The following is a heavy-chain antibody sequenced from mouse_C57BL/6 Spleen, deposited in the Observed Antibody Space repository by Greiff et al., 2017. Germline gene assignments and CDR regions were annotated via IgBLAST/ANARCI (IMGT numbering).Heavy chain of an antibody. V-gene: IGHV1-82*01. D-gene: IGHD2-4*01. CDR3: AAIYYDYEGLFAY. CDR1: GYAFSSSW. CDR2: IYPGDGDT. J-gene: IGHJ3*01. Sequence: QVHVQQSGPELVKPGASVKISCKASGYAFSSSWMNWVKQRPGQGLEWIGRIYPGDGDTNYNGKFKGKATLTADKSSSTAYMQLSSLTSEDSAVYFCAAIYYDYEGLFAYWGQGTLVTVSA.